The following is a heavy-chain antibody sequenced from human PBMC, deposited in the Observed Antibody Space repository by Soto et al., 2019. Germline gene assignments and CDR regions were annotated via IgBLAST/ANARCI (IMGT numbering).Heavy chain of an antibody. J-gene: IGHJ4*02. Sequence: EVQLVESGGGLVQPGRSLRLSCAASGFTFDDYAMHWVRQAPGKGLEWVSGISCNSGSIGYADSVKGRFTISRDNAKNPLYLQMSSLRAEDTDLYYCAKSGGHADDCWSGSFDYWGKGTLVTVSS. CDR3: AKSGGHADDCWSGSFDY. D-gene: IGHD3-3*01. CDR2: ISCNSGSI. CDR1: GFTFDDYA. V-gene: IGHV3-9*01.